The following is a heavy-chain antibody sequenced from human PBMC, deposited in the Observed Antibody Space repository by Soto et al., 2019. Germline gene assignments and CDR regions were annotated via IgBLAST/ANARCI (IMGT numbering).Heavy chain of an antibody. D-gene: IGHD3-3*01. J-gene: IGHJ6*02. CDR1: GFSFSSYW. Sequence: PGGSLRLSCAASGFSFSSYWMSWVRQAPGKGLEWVANIKQDGSEKYYVDSVKGRFTISRDNAKNSLYLQMNSLRAEDTAVYYCATIFGVVLYGMDVWGQGTTVTVSS. V-gene: IGHV3-7*01. CDR3: ATIFGVVLYGMDV. CDR2: IKQDGSEK.